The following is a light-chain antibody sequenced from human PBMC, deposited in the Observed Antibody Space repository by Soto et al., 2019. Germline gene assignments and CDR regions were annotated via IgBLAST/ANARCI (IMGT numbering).Light chain of an antibody. J-gene: IGKJ3*01. CDR2: GVS. Sequence: ILLTQSPGTLSLSPGERATLSCRASQSVNSNYLAWHQQKPGQAPRLLIYGVSSRATGIPDRFSGSGSGTDFTLTISRLEPEDFAVYYCQQYGNSGVTFGPGTKVDIK. V-gene: IGKV3-20*01. CDR1: QSVNSNY. CDR3: QQYGNSGVT.